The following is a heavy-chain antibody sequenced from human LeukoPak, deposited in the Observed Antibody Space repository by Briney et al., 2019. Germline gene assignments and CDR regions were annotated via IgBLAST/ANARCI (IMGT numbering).Heavy chain of an antibody. Sequence: GGSLRLSCAASGFTFSSYSMSWVRQAPGKGLEWVSAITGSGDSTYYADSVKGRFTISRDNSKNTLSLQMNSLRAEDTAVYYCAKENPVGGTNYFDYWGQGTLVTVPS. CDR2: ITGSGDST. CDR3: AKENPVGGTNYFDY. D-gene: IGHD1-26*01. CDR1: GFTFSSYS. J-gene: IGHJ4*02. V-gene: IGHV3-23*01.